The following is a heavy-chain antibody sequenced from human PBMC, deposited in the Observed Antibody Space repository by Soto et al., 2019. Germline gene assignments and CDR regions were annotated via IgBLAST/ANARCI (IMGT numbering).Heavy chain of an antibody. CDR3: ARHDQIRAGTLNSYYYYYGMDV. Sequence: SETLSLTCTVSGGSISSSSYYWGWIRQPPGKGLEWIGSIYYSGSTYYNPSLKSRVTISVDTSKNQFSLKLSSVTAADTAVYYCARHDQIRAGTLNSYYYYYGMDVWGQGTTVTVPS. J-gene: IGHJ6*02. D-gene: IGHD6-19*01. CDR1: GGSISSSSYY. V-gene: IGHV4-39*01. CDR2: IYYSGST.